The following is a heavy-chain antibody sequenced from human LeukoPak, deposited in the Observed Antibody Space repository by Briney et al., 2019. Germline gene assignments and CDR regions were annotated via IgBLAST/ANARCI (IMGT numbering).Heavy chain of an antibody. Sequence: GASVKVSCKASGYTFTGYYMHWVRQAPGQGLEWMGWINPNSGGTNYAQKFQGRVTMTRDTSISTAYMELSRLRSEDTAVYYCARARDGRWLQLGFDYWGQGTLVTVSS. J-gene: IGHJ4*02. D-gene: IGHD5-24*01. CDR1: GYTFTGYY. V-gene: IGHV1-2*02. CDR3: ARARDGRWLQLGFDY. CDR2: INPNSGGT.